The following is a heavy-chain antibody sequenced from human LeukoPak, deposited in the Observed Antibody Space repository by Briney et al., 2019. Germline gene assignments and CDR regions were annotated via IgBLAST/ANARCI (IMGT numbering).Heavy chain of an antibody. CDR1: GFTFSLHA. J-gene: IGHJ3*02. CDR2: ISGSGGST. CDR3: AKGHYDTGTFGASDI. V-gene: IGHV3-23*01. D-gene: IGHD3-22*01. Sequence: GGSLRLSCAASGFTFSLHAMTWVRQAPGKGLEWVSRISGSGGSTYYADSVKGRFTISKDNSKNTLSLQMNSLRAEDTAVYYCAKGHYDTGTFGASDIWGQGTMVTVSS.